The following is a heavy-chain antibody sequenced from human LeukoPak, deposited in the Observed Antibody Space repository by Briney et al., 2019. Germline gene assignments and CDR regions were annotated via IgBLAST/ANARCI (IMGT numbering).Heavy chain of an antibody. CDR2: ISAYNGNT. J-gene: IGHJ4*02. CDR1: GYTFTSYG. CDR3: ARDSSYGDYVPSIDY. V-gene: IGHV1-18*01. D-gene: IGHD4-17*01. Sequence: ASVKVPCKASGYTFTSYGISWVRQAPGQGLEWMGWISAYNGNTNYAQKLQGRVTMTTDTSTSTAYMELRSLSSDDTAVYYCARDSSYGDYVPSIDYWGQGTLVTVSS.